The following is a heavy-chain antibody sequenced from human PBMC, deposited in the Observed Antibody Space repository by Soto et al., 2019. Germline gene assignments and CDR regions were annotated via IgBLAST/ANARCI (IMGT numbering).Heavy chain of an antibody. J-gene: IGHJ4*02. CDR3: AKGSRMWTPDY. CDR1: GYTFADSA. CDR2: IAPGNGNT. D-gene: IGHD2-21*01. Sequence: XSVKVSGKASGYTFADSAIHWVRQAPGQSLEWLGWIAPGNGNTKYSQNFQGRVSITRDTSATTAYMELSSLRSEDTAVYYCAKGSRMWTPDYWGQGTLVTVSS. V-gene: IGHV1-3*01.